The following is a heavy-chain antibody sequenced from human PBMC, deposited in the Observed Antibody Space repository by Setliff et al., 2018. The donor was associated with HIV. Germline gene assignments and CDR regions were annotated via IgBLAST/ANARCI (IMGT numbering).Heavy chain of an antibody. D-gene: IGHD4-17*01. CDR1: GVSISNYY. J-gene: IGHJ5*02. CDR2: IYSSGST. Sequence: TETLSLTCSVSGVSISNYYWSWIRQPPGKGLEWIGFIYSSGSTNYNPSLKSRVTISVDTSKNQFSLKLNSVTAADTAVYYCARNVGGLRSAVNWFDPWGQGTLGTVSS. CDR3: ARNVGGLRSAVNWFDP. V-gene: IGHV4-59*08.